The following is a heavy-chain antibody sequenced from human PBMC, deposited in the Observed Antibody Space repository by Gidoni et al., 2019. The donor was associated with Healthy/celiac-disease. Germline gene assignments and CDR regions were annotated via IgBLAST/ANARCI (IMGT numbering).Heavy chain of an antibody. J-gene: IGHJ4*02. D-gene: IGHD2-2*01. CDR3: ARAPLYCSSTSCYPGYFDY. CDR1: GYSISSGYY. CDR2: IYHSGST. V-gene: IGHV4-38-2*02. Sequence: QVQLQESGPGLVKPSETLSLTCTGSGYSISSGYYWGWIRQPPGKGLEWIGSIYHSGSTYYTPSLKSRVTISVDTSKNQFSLKLRSVTAADTAVYYCARAPLYCSSTSCYPGYFDYWGQGTLVTVSS.